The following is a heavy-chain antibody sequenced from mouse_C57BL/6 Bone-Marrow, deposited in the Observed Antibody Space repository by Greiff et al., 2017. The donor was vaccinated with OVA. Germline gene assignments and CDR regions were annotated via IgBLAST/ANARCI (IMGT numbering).Heavy chain of an antibody. J-gene: IGHJ3*01. V-gene: IGHV5-6*02. CDR1: GFTFSSYG. CDR2: ISSGGSYT. Sequence: DVMLVESGGDLVKPGGSLKLSCAASGFTFSSYGMSWVRQTPDKRLEWVATISSGGSYTYYPDSVKGRFTISRDNAKNTLYLQMSSLKSEDTAMYYCARHRIYYDYDAAWFAYWGQGTLVTVSA. D-gene: IGHD2-4*01. CDR3: ARHRIYYDYDAAWFAY.